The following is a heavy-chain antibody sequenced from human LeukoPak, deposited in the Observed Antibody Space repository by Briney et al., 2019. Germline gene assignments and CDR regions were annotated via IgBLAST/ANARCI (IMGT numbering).Heavy chain of an antibody. CDR1: GCTFSSYS. CDR2: ISSSSSYI. V-gene: IGHV3-21*01. D-gene: IGHD2-2*02. Sequence: GGSLRLSCAASGCTFSSYSMNWVRQAPGKGLKWVSSISSSSSYIYYADSVKGRFTISRDNAKNSLYLQMNSLRAEDTAVYYCAKGPPFIVVVPAAIPAPFDYWGQGTLVTVSS. CDR3: AKGPPFIVVVPAAIPAPFDY. J-gene: IGHJ4*02.